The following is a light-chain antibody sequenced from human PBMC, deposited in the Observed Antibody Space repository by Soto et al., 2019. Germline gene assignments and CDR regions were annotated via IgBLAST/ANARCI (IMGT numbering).Light chain of an antibody. CDR1: QSVSSSF. V-gene: IGKV3-20*01. CDR2: GAS. CDR3: QQYGSSPLT. Sequence: EIVLTQSPGTLSLSPGERGTLSCRASQSVSSSFLAWYQQKPGQAPRLLIYGASSRATGIPDRFSGSGSGTDFTLTISRLEPEDVAVYYCQQYGSSPLTFGGGTKVEIK. J-gene: IGKJ4*01.